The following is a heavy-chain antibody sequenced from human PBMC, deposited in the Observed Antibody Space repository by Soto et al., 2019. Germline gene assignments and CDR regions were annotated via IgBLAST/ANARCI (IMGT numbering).Heavy chain of an antibody. V-gene: IGHV2-5*02. Sequence: QITLKESGPTLVKPTQTLTLTCTFSGLSLSTSGEAVGWIRQPPGKALEWLALIYWDDDKRYNPTLKTRLTTTKDTSKNQVVLTLTNMDPEDTATYYCAHYVSTSPAGWFDPWGQGILVTVSS. CDR2: IYWDDDK. J-gene: IGHJ5*02. CDR1: GLSLSTSGEA. D-gene: IGHD3-10*02. CDR3: AHYVSTSPAGWFDP.